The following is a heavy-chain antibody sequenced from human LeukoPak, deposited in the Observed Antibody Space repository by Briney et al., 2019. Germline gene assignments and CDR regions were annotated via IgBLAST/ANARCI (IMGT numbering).Heavy chain of an antibody. CDR3: ARGSGSYSTYFDF. CDR2: ISWNGGST. V-gene: IGHV3-20*04. CDR1: GFNFDDYG. Sequence: GGSLRLSCAASGFNFDDYGMTWVRQAPGEGLEWVSGISWNGGSTGYVDSVKGRFTISRDNPNNSLYLQMNSLRGEDTALYYCARGSGSYSTYFDFWGQGTLVTVSS. J-gene: IGHJ4*02. D-gene: IGHD1-26*01.